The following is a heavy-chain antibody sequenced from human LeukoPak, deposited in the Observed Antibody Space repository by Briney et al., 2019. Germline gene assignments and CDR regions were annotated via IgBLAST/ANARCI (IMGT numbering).Heavy chain of an antibody. J-gene: IGHJ4*02. Sequence: GGSLRLSCAASGFIFSNYGMHWVRQAPGKGLEWVTNISPDGRNKYYADSVKGRFTVSRDNFKNTLYLQMNSLTTEDTAIYYCANPVRIDHWGQGTLVTVSS. CDR1: GFIFSNYG. CDR3: ANPVRIDH. V-gene: IGHV3-30*18. D-gene: IGHD2-15*01. CDR2: ISPDGRNK.